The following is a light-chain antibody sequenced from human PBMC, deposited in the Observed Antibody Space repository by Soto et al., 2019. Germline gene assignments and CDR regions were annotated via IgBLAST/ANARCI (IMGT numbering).Light chain of an antibody. J-gene: IGKJ5*01. Sequence: EILMTQSPATLSLSPGERETLSCRASQSVSSTYLAWYQKQPGQAPRLLMSGTSNRATGTPDRFSGSGSGTDFNLTISRLETEEFAVYYCQQYGSPTITFGQGTRLEIK. CDR2: GTS. CDR1: QSVSSTY. CDR3: QQYGSPTIT. V-gene: IGKV3-20*01.